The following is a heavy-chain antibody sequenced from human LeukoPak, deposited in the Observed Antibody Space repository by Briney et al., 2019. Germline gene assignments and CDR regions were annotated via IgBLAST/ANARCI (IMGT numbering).Heavy chain of an antibody. CDR2: MNPKSGNT. V-gene: IGHV1-8*03. J-gene: IGHJ4*01. D-gene: IGHD3-3*01. Sequence: ASVKVSCKASGYTFTRYDINWVRQATGQGLEWMGWMNPKSGNTGHAQKFQGRVTITRDTSISTVYMELSSLRSDDTALYYCARDTLDPYYDFWSGYRTGFDYWGQEPWSPSPQ. CDR3: ARDTLDPYYDFWSGYRTGFDY. CDR1: GYTFTRYD.